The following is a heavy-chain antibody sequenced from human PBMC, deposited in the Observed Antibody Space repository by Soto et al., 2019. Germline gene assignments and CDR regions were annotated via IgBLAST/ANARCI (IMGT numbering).Heavy chain of an antibody. J-gene: IGHJ5*02. V-gene: IGHV4-31*03. D-gene: IGHD1-1*01. CDR3: AGSGTP. Sequence: QVQLQESGPGLVKPSQTLSLTCTVSGGSISSDGYYWSWIRQHPGQGLEWIGYIYYSGSTYYTPSQKSRVTISVDWGKDQFSLRPGSGTAAGPAVDYGAGSGTPWGQGTRVTVSS. CDR2: IYYSGST. CDR1: GGSISSDGYY.